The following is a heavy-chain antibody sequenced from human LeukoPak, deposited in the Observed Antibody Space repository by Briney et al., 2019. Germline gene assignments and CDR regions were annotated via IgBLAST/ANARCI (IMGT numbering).Heavy chain of an antibody. Sequence: SETLSLTCTVSGGSISSYYWSWIRQPAGKGLEWIGRIYTSGSTNYNPSLKSRVTTSVDTSKNQFSLKLSSVTAADTAVYYCATGLNAGSYYYYYMDVWGKGTTVTVSS. V-gene: IGHV4-4*07. CDR2: IYTSGST. CDR1: GGSISSYY. J-gene: IGHJ6*03. CDR3: ATGLNAGSYYYYYMDV.